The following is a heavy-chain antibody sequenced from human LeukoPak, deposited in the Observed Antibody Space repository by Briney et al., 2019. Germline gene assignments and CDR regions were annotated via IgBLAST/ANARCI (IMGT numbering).Heavy chain of an antibody. D-gene: IGHD5-12*01. Sequence: ASVKVSCKASGYTFISYGFSWVRQAPGQRLEWMGWISACNGNTNYAQKLQGRVTMTTDTSTSTAYMELRSLRSDDTAVYYCARVDRYSGSTDAFDIWGQGTMVTVSS. CDR2: ISACNGNT. CDR3: ARVDRYSGSTDAFDI. V-gene: IGHV1-18*01. CDR1: GYTFISYG. J-gene: IGHJ3*02.